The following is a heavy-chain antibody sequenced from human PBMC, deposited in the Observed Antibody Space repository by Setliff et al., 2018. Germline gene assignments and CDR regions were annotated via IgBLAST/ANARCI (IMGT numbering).Heavy chain of an antibody. CDR1: GYSFTVFG. J-gene: IGHJ4*02. D-gene: IGHD3-22*01. CDR2: ISPYYGST. V-gene: IGHV1-18*01. Sequence: RASVKVSCKTSGYSFTVFGISWVRQAPGQGLEWMGWISPYYGSTNYAQKFQGRVTMTTDTSTSTAYMELTSLTSDDTALYYCVRGRGPRTVVAIPFDHWGQGTLVTVSS. CDR3: VRGRGPRTVVAIPFDH.